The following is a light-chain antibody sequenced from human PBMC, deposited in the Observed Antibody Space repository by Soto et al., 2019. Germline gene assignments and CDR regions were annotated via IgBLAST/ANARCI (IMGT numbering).Light chain of an antibody. J-gene: IGLJ3*02. V-gene: IGLV2-14*01. CDR2: DVS. CDR3: TSYKPTRVV. Sequence: QSALTQPASVSGSPGQSITISCTGTSSDFGSCSNVSWYQQHPGKAPKLMIYDVSNRPSGVSNRFSGSKSGNTASLTISGLQAEDEVDYYCTSYKPTRVVFGGGTKVTVL. CDR1: SSDFGSCSN.